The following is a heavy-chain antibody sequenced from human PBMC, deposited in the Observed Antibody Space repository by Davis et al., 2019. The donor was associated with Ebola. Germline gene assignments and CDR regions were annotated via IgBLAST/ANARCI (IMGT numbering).Heavy chain of an antibody. J-gene: IGHJ6*02. V-gene: IGHV1-69*04. CDR1: GYTFTSYY. D-gene: IGHD6-6*01. CDR2: IIPILGIA. CDR3: ARDRSLTARNRDYYYYGMDV. Sequence: SVKVSCKASGYTFTSYYMHWVRQAPGQGLEWMGRIIPILGIANYAQKFQGRVTITADKSTSTAYMELSSLRSEDTAVYYCARDRSLTARNRDYYYYGMDVWGQGTTVTVSS.